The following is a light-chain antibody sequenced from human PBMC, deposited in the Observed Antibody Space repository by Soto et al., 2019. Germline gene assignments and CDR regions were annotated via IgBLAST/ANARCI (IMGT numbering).Light chain of an antibody. CDR3: QTWGTGIVV. Sequence: QAVVTQSPSASASLGASVKLTCTLSSGHSSYAIAWHQQQPEKGPRYLMKLNSDGSHSKGDGIPDRFSGSSSGAERYLTSSSLQSEDEADYYCQTWGTGIVVFGGGTQLTVL. CDR1: SGHSSYA. J-gene: IGLJ2*01. V-gene: IGLV4-69*01. CDR2: LNSDGSH.